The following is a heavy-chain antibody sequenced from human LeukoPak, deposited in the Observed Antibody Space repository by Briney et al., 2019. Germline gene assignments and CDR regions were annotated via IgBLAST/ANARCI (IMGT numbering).Heavy chain of an antibody. CDR3: ANFYCSGGSCYS. D-gene: IGHD2-15*01. Sequence: GGSLRLSCAASGFTFSSYAMSWVRQAPGKGLECVSAISGSGGSTYYADSVKGRFTISRDNSKNTLYLQMNSLRAEDTAVYYCANFYCSGGSCYSWGQGTLVTVSS. CDR2: ISGSGGST. CDR1: GFTFSSYA. J-gene: IGHJ4*02. V-gene: IGHV3-23*01.